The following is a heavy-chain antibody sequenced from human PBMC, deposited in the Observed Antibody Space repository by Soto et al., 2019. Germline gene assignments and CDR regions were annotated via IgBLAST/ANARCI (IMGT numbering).Heavy chain of an antibody. CDR1: GFTFDDYA. D-gene: IGHD3-22*01. CDR3: AKALDYDSSGFSFDP. V-gene: IGHV3-9*01. J-gene: IGHJ5*02. Sequence: PGGSRRLSCAASGFTFDDYAMHWVLQAPGKGLEWVSGISWNSGSIGYAESVKGRFTISRDNAKNSLYLQMNSLRAEDTALYYCAKALDYDSSGFSFDPWGQGTLVTV. CDR2: ISWNSGSI.